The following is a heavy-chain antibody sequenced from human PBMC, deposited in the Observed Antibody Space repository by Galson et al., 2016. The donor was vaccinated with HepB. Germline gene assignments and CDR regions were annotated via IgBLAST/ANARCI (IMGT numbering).Heavy chain of an antibody. D-gene: IGHD1-1*01. CDR1: GGSISSNNW. V-gene: IGHV4-4*02. CDR2: IYHTGST. CDR3: ARSAAWNPPL. Sequence: SETLSLTCTVSGGSISSNNWYSWVRQPPEKGLEWIGEIYHTGSTNYNPSLKSRVHISMDKYKNQYSLNVTSLTAADTAVYYCARSAAWNPPLWGQGTLVTVSS. J-gene: IGHJ4*02.